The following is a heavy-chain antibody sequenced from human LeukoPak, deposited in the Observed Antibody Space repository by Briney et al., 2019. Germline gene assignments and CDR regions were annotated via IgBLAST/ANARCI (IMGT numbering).Heavy chain of an antibody. CDR2: ISSSSSTI. Sequence: GGSLRLSCAASRFSFSIFAMNWVRQAPGKGLEWLSYISSSSSTIYYADSVKGRFTISRDNAKNSLYLQLNSLRPEDTGLYYCARDRGGWPDYWGQGTLVTVSS. CDR3: ARDRGGWPDY. V-gene: IGHV3-48*01. CDR1: RFSFSIFA. J-gene: IGHJ4*02. D-gene: IGHD6-19*01.